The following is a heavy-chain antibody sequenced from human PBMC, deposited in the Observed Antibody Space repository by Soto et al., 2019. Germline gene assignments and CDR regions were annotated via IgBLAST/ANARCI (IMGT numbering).Heavy chain of an antibody. J-gene: IGHJ5*02. CDR2: IYYSGST. Sequence: SETLSLTCTVSGGSVSSGSYYWSWIRQPPGKGLEWIGYIYYSGSTNYNHSLKSRVTISVDTSKNQFSLKLSSVTAADTAVYYCARGMVLSDWFDPWGQGTLVTVSS. D-gene: IGHD6-13*01. CDR1: GGSVSSGSYY. CDR3: ARGMVLSDWFDP. V-gene: IGHV4-61*01.